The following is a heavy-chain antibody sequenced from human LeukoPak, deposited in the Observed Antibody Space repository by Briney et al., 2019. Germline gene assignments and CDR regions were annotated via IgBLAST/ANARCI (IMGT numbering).Heavy chain of an antibody. J-gene: IGHJ6*03. CDR3: ARDCAYRSGIWYYYYMDV. Sequence: GGPLRLSCAASGFTFSSYWMSWVRQAPGKGLEWVANIKQDGSEKYYVDSVKGRFTISRDNAKNSLYLQMNSLRAEDTAVYYCARDCAYRSGIWYYYYMDVWGKGTTVTVSS. D-gene: IGHD3-10*01. CDR1: GFTFSSYW. V-gene: IGHV3-7*01. CDR2: IKQDGSEK.